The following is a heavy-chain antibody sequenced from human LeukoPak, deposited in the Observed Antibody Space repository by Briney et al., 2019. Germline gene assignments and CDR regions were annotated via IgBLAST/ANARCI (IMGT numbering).Heavy chain of an antibody. J-gene: IGHJ4*02. V-gene: IGHV3-23*01. CDR3: AKGLGFWSGYYTPFDY. D-gene: IGHD3-3*01. CDR2: ITASGGST. CDR1: GFTFISYA. Sequence: GGSLRLSCAASGFTFISYAMSWVRQTPGKGLEWVSGITASGGSTYHADSVKGRFTISRDNSINTLNLQMNNLRAEDTAIYYCAKGLGFWSGYYTPFDYWGQGSSVTVSS.